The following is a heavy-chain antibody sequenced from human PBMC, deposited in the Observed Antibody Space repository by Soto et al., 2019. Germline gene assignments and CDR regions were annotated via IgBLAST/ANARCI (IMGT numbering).Heavy chain of an antibody. V-gene: IGHV3-23*01. D-gene: IGHD1-26*01. CDR2: ISARGGSL. Sequence: EVQLLESGGGLVQPGGSLRLSCAASGFSFSSYAMVWVRQAPGKGLEWVSVISARGGSLYFADSVKGRLTISRENTKNVLTLEMNSLRVEDTATNCCAKGSNEDSDAVDSWGQGTLVVVSS. CDR3: AKGSNEDSDAVDS. CDR1: GFSFSSYA. J-gene: IGHJ4*02.